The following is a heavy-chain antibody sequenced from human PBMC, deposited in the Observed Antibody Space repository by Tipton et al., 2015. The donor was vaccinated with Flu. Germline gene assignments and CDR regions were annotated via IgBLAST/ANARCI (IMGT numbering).Heavy chain of an antibody. J-gene: IGHJ4*02. Sequence: TLSLTCSVSRGSISSSYWSWLRQPPGKGLEWIGYIYYTGTTNYNPSLRSRVTMSVDTSKDQFSLKLRSLTAADTAVYYCAQGDTLFEQWGQGTLVTVSS. CDR2: IYYTGTT. CDR3: AQGDTLFEQ. D-gene: IGHD2-21*02. CDR1: RGSISSSY. V-gene: IGHV4-59*01.